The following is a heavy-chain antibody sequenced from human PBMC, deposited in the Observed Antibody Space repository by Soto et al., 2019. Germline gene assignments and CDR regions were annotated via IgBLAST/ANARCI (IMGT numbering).Heavy chain of an antibody. V-gene: IGHV6-1*01. CDR3: ARDTDPRGYGDYYWYFDL. CDR1: GDSVSSNSAA. J-gene: IGHJ2*01. Sequence: QVQLQQSGPGLVKPSQTLSLTCAISGDSVSSNSAAWNWIRQSPSRGLEWLGRTYYRSKWYNDYAVSVKSRITINPDTSKNQFSLQLNSVTPEDTAVYYCARDTDPRGYGDYYWYFDLWGRGTLVTVSS. D-gene: IGHD4-17*01. CDR2: TYYRSKWYN.